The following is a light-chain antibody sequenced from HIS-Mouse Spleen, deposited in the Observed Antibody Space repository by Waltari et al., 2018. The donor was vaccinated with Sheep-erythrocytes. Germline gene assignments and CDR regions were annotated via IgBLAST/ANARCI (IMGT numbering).Light chain of an antibody. CDR2: AAS. CDR3: QQYYSYPYT. V-gene: IGKV1-8*01. J-gene: IGKJ2*01. Sequence: AIRMTQSPSSLSASTGDRFTITCRASQGISSYLAWYQQKPGKDPKLLIYAASTLQSGVPSRFSGSGSGTDFTLTISCLQSEDFATYYCQQYYSYPYTFGQGTKLEIK. CDR1: QGISSY.